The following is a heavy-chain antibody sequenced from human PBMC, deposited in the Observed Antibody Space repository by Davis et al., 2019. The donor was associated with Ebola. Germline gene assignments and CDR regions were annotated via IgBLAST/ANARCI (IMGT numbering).Heavy chain of an antibody. D-gene: IGHD1-1*01. J-gene: IGHJ2*01. CDR3: ARHPPGWDPVWYFDL. V-gene: IGHV3-21*01. CDR1: GFTSSGFTFSDYD. Sequence: PGGSLRLSCAASGFTSSGFTFSDYDMHWVRQAPGKGLEWVSSISSSSSYIYYADSVKGRFTISRDNAKNSLYLQMNSLRAEDTAVYYCARHPPGWDPVWYFDLWGRGTLVTVSS. CDR2: ISSSSSYI.